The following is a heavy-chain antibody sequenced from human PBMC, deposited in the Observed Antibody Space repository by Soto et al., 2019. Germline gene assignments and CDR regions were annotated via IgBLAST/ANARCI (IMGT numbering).Heavy chain of an antibody. Sequence: SETLSLTCTFFGGSIISYYWSWIRQAPGKGLEWIGYIQKSGNTNYNPSLKSRVTMSLDTSKDQFSLKLSSVTAADTAVYYCAREGGYCSGTNCYFWFDPWGQGTPVTVSS. V-gene: IGHV4-59*01. CDR1: GGSIISYY. J-gene: IGHJ5*02. CDR3: AREGGYCSGTNCYFWFDP. D-gene: IGHD2-2*01. CDR2: IQKSGNT.